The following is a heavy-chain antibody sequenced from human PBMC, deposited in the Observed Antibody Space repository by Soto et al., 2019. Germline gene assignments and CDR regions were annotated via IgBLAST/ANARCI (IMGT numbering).Heavy chain of an antibody. CDR1: GFTFSSYW. D-gene: IGHD3-3*01. V-gene: IGHV3-74*01. CDR3: ARGEYDSLLDP. J-gene: IGHJ5*02. Sequence: GGSLRLSCAASGFTFSSYWMHWVRQAPGKGLVWVSRINSDGSSTSYADSVKGRFTISRDNAKNTLYLQMNSLRAEDTAVYYCARGEYDSLLDPWGQGTLVTVSS. CDR2: INSDGSST.